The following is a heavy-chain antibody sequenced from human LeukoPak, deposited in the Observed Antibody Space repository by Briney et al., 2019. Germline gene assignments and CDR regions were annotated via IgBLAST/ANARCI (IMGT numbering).Heavy chain of an antibody. CDR3: AASTKHTAMVDY. CDR2: ISGLDGTT. V-gene: IGHV3-23*01. J-gene: IGHJ4*02. CDR1: GFTLGSYA. D-gene: IGHD5-18*01. Sequence: AGGSLRLSCAASGFTLGSYAMSWVRQAPGKGLEWVSSISGLDGTTFYADSVKGRFTISRDRSKNTLYLQMNSLRAEDTAVYYCAASTKHTAMVDYWGQGTLVTVSS.